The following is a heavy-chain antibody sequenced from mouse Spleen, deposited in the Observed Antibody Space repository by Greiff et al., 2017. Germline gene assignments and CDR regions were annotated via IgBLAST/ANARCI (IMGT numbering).Heavy chain of an antibody. CDR2: ISDGGSYT. D-gene: IGHD2-14*01. J-gene: IGHJ1*01. CDR1: GFTFSDYY. V-gene: IGHV5-4*02. Sequence: DVKLVESGGGLVKPGGSLKLSCAASGFTFSDYYMYWVRQTPEKRLEWVATISDGGSYTYYPDSVKGRFTISRDNAKNNLYLQMSSLKSEDTAMYYCARDRGYDGYFDVWGAGTTVTVSS. CDR3: ARDRGYDGYFDV.